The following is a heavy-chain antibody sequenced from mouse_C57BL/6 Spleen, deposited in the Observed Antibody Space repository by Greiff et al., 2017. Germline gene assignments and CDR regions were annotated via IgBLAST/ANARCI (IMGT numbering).Heavy chain of an antibody. J-gene: IGHJ2*01. Sequence: QVQLQQPGAELVRPGSSVKLSCKASGYTFTSYWMHWVKQRPIQGLEWIGNIDPSDSETPYNQKFKDKATLTVDKSSSTACMQLSSLTAEDSAVYYCAREDGNFFFDYWGQGTTLTVSS. V-gene: IGHV1-52*01. CDR3: AREDGNFFFDY. CDR1: GYTFTSYW. D-gene: IGHD2-1*01. CDR2: IDPSDSET.